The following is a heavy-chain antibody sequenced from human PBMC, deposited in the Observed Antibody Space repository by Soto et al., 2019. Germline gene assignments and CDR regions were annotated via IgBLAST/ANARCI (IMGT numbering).Heavy chain of an antibody. V-gene: IGHV4-59*11. CDR1: GGSISNHY. CDR3: TRANWYSEY. J-gene: IGHJ4*02. CDR2: IYYNGNT. D-gene: IGHD7-27*01. Sequence: QVQLQESGPGLVKPSETLSLTCTVSGGSISNHYWSWIRQPPGKGLEWIGYIYYNGNTNYNPSLKSRITMSVDTAKNQISLKWSSVTAADTAVYYCTRANWYSEYWGQRTLVTVSS.